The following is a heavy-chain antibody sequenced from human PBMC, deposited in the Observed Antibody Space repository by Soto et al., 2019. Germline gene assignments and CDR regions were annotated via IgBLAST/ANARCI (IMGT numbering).Heavy chain of an antibody. Sequence: QVQLVESGGGVVQPGRSLRLSCAASGFTFSSYGIHWVRQAPGKGLEWVSVISYDGINKYYADSVKGRFTISRDNSENTLYLQMNSLRAEDTAEYYCAKSVYNWNDGFFDYWGQGTLVTVSS. CDR3: AKSVYNWNDGFFDY. J-gene: IGHJ4*02. CDR2: ISYDGINK. CDR1: GFTFSSYG. V-gene: IGHV3-30*18. D-gene: IGHD1-1*01.